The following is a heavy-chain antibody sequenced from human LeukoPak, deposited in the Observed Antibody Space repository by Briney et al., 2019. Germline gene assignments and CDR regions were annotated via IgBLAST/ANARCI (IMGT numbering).Heavy chain of an antibody. D-gene: IGHD3-22*01. V-gene: IGHV3-9*01. J-gene: IGHJ4*02. CDR3: ARDPPNYDSSGYYFSG. CDR1: GFIFNNYA. Sequence: PGGSLRLSCAGSGFIFNNYAMHWVRQPPGKGLEWVSGISWNSGSIDYADSVKGRFTISRDNAKNSLYLQMNSLRAEDTAVYYCARDPPNYDSSGYYFSGWGQGTLVTVSS. CDR2: ISWNSGSI.